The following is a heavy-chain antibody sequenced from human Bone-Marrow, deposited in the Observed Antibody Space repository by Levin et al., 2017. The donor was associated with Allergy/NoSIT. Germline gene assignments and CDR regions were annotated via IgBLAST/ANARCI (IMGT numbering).Heavy chain of an antibody. Sequence: GGSLRLSCAASGFTFSSYGMHWVRQAPGKGLEWVAVISYDGSNKYYADSVKGRFTISRDNSKNTLYLQMNSLRAEDTAVYYCAKDPAVAGRGYYYYYYGMDVWGQGTTVTVSS. V-gene: IGHV3-30*18. CDR1: GFTFSSYG. CDR2: ISYDGSNK. J-gene: IGHJ6*02. D-gene: IGHD6-19*01. CDR3: AKDPAVAGRGYYYYYYGMDV.